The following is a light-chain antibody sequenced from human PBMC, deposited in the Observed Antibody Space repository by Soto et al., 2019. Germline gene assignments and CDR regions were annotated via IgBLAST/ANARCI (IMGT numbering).Light chain of an antibody. J-gene: IGKJ1*01. V-gene: IGKV4-1*01. Sequence: DIVMTQSPDSLAVSLGERATITCKSSQSVLDTSNDKNFLAWYQQKPGQPPKLLISWASTRESGVLDRFTGSGSGTDFTLTISSLQAEDVAVYYCQQYYGSPPWTFGQGTKVEIK. CDR3: QQYYGSPPWT. CDR2: WAS. CDR1: QSVLDTSNDKNF.